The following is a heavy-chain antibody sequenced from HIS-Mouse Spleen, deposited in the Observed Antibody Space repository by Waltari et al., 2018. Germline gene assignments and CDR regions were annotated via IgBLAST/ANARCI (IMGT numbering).Heavy chain of an antibody. J-gene: IGHJ4*02. CDR3: ARDAAHIVVVTDSYYFDY. D-gene: IGHD2-21*02. CDR2: INHRGST. Sequence: QVQLQQWGAGLLKPSETLSLTCAVYGGSFSGYYWSWIRQPPGKGLEWIGEINHRGSTNYNPSLKSRVTISVDTSKNQFSLKLSSVTAADTAVYYCARDAAHIVVVTDSYYFDYWGQGTLVTVSS. CDR1: GGSFSGYY. V-gene: IGHV4-34*01.